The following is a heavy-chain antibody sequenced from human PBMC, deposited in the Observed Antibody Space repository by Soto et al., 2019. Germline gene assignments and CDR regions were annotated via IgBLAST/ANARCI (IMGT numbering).Heavy chain of an antibody. CDR3: ARVSPLRYYYDSSGYYYFDY. V-gene: IGHV4-59*01. Sequence: SETLSLTCTVSGGSISSYYWSWIRQPPGKGLEWIGYINYSGSTNYNPSLKSRVTISVDTSKNQFSLKLSSVTAADTAVYYCARVSPLRYYYDSSGYYYFDYWGQGTLVTVSS. CDR2: INYSGST. J-gene: IGHJ4*02. D-gene: IGHD3-22*01. CDR1: GGSISSYY.